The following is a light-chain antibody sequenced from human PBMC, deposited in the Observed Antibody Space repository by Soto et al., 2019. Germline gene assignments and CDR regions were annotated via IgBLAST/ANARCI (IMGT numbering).Light chain of an antibody. CDR3: QQYNSYPCT. CDR2: KAS. J-gene: IGKJ2*02. Sequence: DIQMTQSPSTLSASVGDRVTITCRASQSISNWLAWYQQKPGKAPKFLIHKASSLESGVPSRFSGSGSGTEFTLTISSLQPDDFATYYCQQYNSYPCTFGQGTKLEIK. CDR1: QSISNW. V-gene: IGKV1-5*03.